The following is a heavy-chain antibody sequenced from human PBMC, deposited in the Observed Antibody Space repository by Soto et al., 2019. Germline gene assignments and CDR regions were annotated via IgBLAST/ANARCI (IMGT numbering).Heavy chain of an antibody. CDR2: IWSDESNK. D-gene: IGHD3-10*01. CDR3: ARDYYGSGNYPYFDY. CDR1: GFIFSSYG. Sequence: QVQLLESGGGVVQPGRSLRLSCAASGFIFSSYGMHWVRQAPGKELERVAVIWSDESNKYYADSVKGRFTISRDNSRNTRDLQMNSMRAEDTAVYYCARDYYGSGNYPYFDYCGQGTLVTVSS. J-gene: IGHJ4*02. V-gene: IGHV3-33*01.